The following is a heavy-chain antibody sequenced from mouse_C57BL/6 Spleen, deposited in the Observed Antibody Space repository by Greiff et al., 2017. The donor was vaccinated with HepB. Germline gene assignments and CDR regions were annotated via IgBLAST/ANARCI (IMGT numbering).Heavy chain of an antibody. D-gene: IGHD1-1*01. J-gene: IGHJ2*01. CDR3: ARYGVTTVVAPSYFDY. V-gene: IGHV5-6*01. Sequence: EVKLVESGGDLVKPGGSLKLSCAASGFTFSSYGMSWVRQTPDKRLEWVATISSGGSYTYYPDSVKGRFTISRDNAKNTLYLQMSSLKSEDTAMYYCARYGVTTVVAPSYFDYWGQGTTLTVSS. CDR2: ISSGGSYT. CDR1: GFTFSSYG.